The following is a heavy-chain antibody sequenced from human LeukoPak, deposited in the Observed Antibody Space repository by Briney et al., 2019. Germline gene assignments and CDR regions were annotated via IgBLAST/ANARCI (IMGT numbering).Heavy chain of an antibody. D-gene: IGHD5-24*01. J-gene: IGHJ4*02. V-gene: IGHV3-21*04. CDR1: GFTFSSYS. CDR2: ISSSSSYI. Sequence: GGSLRLSCAASGFTFSSYSMNWVRQAPGKGLEWVSSISSSSSYIYYADSVKGRFTISRDNAKNSLYPQMNSLRAKDTAVYYCARVEEMATIGNWGQGTLVTVSS. CDR3: ARVEEMATIGN.